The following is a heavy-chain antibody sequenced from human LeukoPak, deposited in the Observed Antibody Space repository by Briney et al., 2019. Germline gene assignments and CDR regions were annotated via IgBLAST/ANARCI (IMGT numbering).Heavy chain of an antibody. V-gene: IGHV4-4*02. D-gene: IGHD3-9*01. CDR1: GVTISSSNR. CDR3: ARARYVNSFYAFDI. CDR2: IYHSGST. J-gene: IGHJ3*02. Sequence: SETLSLTCAASGVTISSSNRCFWVRQPPGEGLEWIGEIYHSGSTNYNPSLKSRVTISVDKSKNQFSLKLSSVTAADTAVYYCARARYVNSFYAFDIWGQGKLVTVSS.